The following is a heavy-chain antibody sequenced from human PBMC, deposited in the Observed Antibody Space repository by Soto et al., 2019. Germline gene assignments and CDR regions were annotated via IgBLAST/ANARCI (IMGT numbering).Heavy chain of an antibody. CDR2: INPSGGST. D-gene: IGHD1-7*01. CDR1: GYTFTSYY. CDR3: ARDLGLELRYYYGMDV. Sequence: ASVKVSCKASGYTFTSYYMHWVRQAPGQGLGWMGIINPSGGSTSYAQKFQGRVTMTRDTSTSTVYMELSSLRSEDTAVYYCARDLGLELRYYYGMDVWGQGTTVTVSS. J-gene: IGHJ6*02. V-gene: IGHV1-46*01.